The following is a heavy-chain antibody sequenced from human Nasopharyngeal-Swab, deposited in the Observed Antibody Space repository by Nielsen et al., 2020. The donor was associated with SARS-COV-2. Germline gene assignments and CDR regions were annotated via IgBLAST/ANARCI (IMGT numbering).Heavy chain of an antibody. CDR3: ARASRFLPPGY. CDR2: INPSGGST. V-gene: IGHV1-46*01. Sequence: ASVKVSCKASGYTFTGYYMHWVRQAPGQGLEWMGIINPSGGSTSYAQKFQGRVTMTRDTSTSTVYMELSSLRSEDTAVYYCARASRFLPPGYWGQGTLVTVSS. CDR1: GYTFTGYY. D-gene: IGHD3-3*01. J-gene: IGHJ4*02.